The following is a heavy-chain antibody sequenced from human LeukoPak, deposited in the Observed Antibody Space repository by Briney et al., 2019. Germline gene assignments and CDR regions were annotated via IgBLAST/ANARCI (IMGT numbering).Heavy chain of an antibody. CDR3: ARDPRWGYFDWLSHSSYYYYYMDV. J-gene: IGHJ6*03. D-gene: IGHD3-9*01. CDR2: INPNSGDT. CDR1: GYTFTGYY. Sequence: ASVKVSCKASGYTFTGYYMHWVRQAPGQRLEWMGWINPNSGDTNYAQKFHGRVTMTRDTSISTAYTELSRLRSDDTAVYYCARDPRWGYFDWLSHSSYYYYYMDVWGKGTTVTVSS. V-gene: IGHV1-2*02.